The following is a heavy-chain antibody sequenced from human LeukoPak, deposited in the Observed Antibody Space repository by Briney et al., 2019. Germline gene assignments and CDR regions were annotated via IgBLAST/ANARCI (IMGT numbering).Heavy chain of an antibody. Sequence: GGSLRLSCAASGFTFSSYWMTWVRQAPGKGLEWVANIKQDGSEKYYVDSVKGRFTISRDNAKNSLYLQMNSLRAEDTAVYYCARDHGRYCSGGSCYFGGFFEYWGQGTLGTVSS. J-gene: IGHJ4*02. CDR3: ARDHGRYCSGGSCYFGGFFEY. V-gene: IGHV3-7*03. CDR1: GFTFSSYW. CDR2: IKQDGSEK. D-gene: IGHD2-15*01.